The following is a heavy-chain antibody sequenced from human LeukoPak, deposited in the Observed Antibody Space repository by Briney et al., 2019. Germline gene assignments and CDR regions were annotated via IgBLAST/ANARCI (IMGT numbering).Heavy chain of an antibody. J-gene: IGHJ3*02. CDR2: IRQDGSEK. V-gene: IGHV3-7*01. D-gene: IGHD3-16*01. Sequence: SGGSLRLSCAASGFTFSSYWMSWVRQAPGKGLEWVANIRQDGSEKYYVDSVKGRFTISRDNAKNSLYLQMNSLRAEDTAVYYCAGDGPLLGGGAFDIWGQGTKVTVSS. CDR3: AGDGPLLGGGAFDI. CDR1: GFTFSSYW.